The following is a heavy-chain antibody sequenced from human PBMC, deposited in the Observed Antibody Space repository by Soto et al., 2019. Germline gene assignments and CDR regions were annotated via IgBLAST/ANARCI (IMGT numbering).Heavy chain of an antibody. CDR3: ARGGSYDYFDY. V-gene: IGHV3-53*01. CDR2: IYSGGST. CDR1: GFTVSSNC. J-gene: IGHJ4*02. Sequence: PGGSLRLCCAASGFTVSSNCMSWVRQAPGKGLEWVSVIYSGGSTYYADSVKGRFTISRDNSKNTLYLQMNSLRAEDTAVYYCARGGSYDYFDYWGQGTLVTVSS. D-gene: IGHD1-26*01.